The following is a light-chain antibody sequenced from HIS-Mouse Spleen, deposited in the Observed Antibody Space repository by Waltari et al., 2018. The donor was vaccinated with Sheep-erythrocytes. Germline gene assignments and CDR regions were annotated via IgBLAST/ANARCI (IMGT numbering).Light chain of an antibody. CDR2: EGS. J-gene: IGLJ3*02. V-gene: IGLV2-23*01. CDR3: CSYAGSSTPWV. CDR1: SSDVGSYNL. Sequence: QSALTQPASVSGSPGQSITISCTGTSSDVGSYNLVSWYQQHPDKAPKLMIYEGSKRPSGVSNRFSGSKSGNTASLTISGLQAEDEADYYCCSYAGSSTPWVFGGVTKLTVL.